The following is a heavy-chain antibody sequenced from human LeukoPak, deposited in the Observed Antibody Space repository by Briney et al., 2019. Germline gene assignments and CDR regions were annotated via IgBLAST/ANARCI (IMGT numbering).Heavy chain of an antibody. J-gene: IGHJ6*03. V-gene: IGHV3-21*01. CDR3: ATMIVGTNYYYYMDV. Sequence: PGGTLRLSCAASGFTFSSYSMNWVRQAPGKGLEWVSSISSSSSYIYYADSVKGRFTISRDNAKNTLYLQMNSLRAEDTAVYYCATMIVGTNYYYYMDVWGKETSVSLPS. CDR2: ISSSSSYI. D-gene: IGHD3-22*01. CDR1: GFTFSSYS.